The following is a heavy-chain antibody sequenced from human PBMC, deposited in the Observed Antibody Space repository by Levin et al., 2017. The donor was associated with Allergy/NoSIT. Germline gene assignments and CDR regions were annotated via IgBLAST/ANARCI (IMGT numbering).Heavy chain of an antibody. CDR3: ARGPDYGPARCYHMDV. CDR1: GGSINNYY. CDR2: IYYNGNT. D-gene: IGHD3-10*01. J-gene: IGHJ6*03. V-gene: IGHV4-59*01. Sequence: SETLSLTCTVSGGSINNYYWIWIRRPPGKGLEWIGYIYYNGNTNYNPSLKSRVTISLDTSKNQVSLELSSVTAADTAVYYCARGPDYGPARCYHMDVWGKGTTVTVSS.